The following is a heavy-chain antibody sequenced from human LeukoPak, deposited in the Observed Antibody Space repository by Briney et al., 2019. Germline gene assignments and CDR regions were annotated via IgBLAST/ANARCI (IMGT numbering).Heavy chain of an antibody. V-gene: IGHV4-34*01. CDR1: GGSFSGYY. CDR3: ARRRYDIRPHDY. CDR2: INHSGST. J-gene: IGHJ4*02. D-gene: IGHD3-9*01. Sequence: PSETLSLTCAVYGGSFSGYYWSWIRQPPGKGLEWIGEINHSGSTNYNPSLKSRVTISVDTSKNQFSLKLSSVTAADTAVYYCARRRYDIRPHDYWGQGTLVTASS.